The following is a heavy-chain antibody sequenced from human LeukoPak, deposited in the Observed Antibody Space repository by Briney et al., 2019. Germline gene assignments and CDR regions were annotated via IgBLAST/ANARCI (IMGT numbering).Heavy chain of an antibody. J-gene: IGHJ5*02. D-gene: IGHD1-26*01. CDR2: NSGST. CDR3: ARHEYSGSYYGLSWFDP. CDR1: GGSISSYY. V-gene: IGHV4-39*01. Sequence: SETLSLTCTVSGGSISSYYWSWIRQPPGKGLEWIASNSGSTYYNPSLKSRVTISVDTSKNQLSLRLSSLTAADAAVYYCARHEYSGSYYGLSWFDPWGQGTLVTVSS.